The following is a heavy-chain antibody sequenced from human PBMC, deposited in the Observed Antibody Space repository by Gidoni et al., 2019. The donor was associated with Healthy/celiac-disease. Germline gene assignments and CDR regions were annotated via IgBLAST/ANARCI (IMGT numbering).Heavy chain of an antibody. V-gene: IGHV1-46*01. CDR2: INPSGGST. CDR1: GYTFTSYY. CDR3: ARERYYYDSSGYWAAFDY. Sequence: QVQLVQSGAEVKKPGASVKVSSKASGYTFTSYYLHWVRQAPGQGLEWMGIINPSGGSTSYAQKFQGRVTITRDTSTSTVYMELSSLRSEDTAVYYCARERYYYDSSGYWAAFDYWGQGTLVTVSS. J-gene: IGHJ4*02. D-gene: IGHD3-22*01.